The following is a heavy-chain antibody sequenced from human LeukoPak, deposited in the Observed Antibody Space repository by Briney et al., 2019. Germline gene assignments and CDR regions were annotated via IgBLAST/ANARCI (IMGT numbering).Heavy chain of an antibody. CDR2: INWNGGST. Sequence: GGSLRLSCAASGFTFDDYGMSWVRQAPGKGLEWVSGINWNGGSTGYADSVKGRFTISRDNAKHSLYLQMNSLRAEDTALYYCARERSGYDSYYYYYYMDVWGKGTTVTVSS. V-gene: IGHV3-20*04. D-gene: IGHD5-12*01. CDR3: ARERSGYDSYYYYYYMDV. J-gene: IGHJ6*03. CDR1: GFTFDDYG.